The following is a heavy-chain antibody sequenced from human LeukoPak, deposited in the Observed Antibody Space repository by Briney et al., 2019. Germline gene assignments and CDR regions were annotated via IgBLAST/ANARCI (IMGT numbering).Heavy chain of an antibody. CDR3: ARHGHCTNGVCYSNYYYYMDV. D-gene: IGHD2-8*01. CDR1: GYTFTSYW. V-gene: IGHV5-51*01. J-gene: IGHJ6*03. Sequence: GASVKVSCKASGYTFTSYWIGWVRQMPGKGLEWMGIIYPDDSDTRYSPSFEGQVIISVDKSISTAYLQWSSLKASDTATYYCARHGHCTNGVCYSNYYYYMDVWGKGTTVTVSS. CDR2: IYPDDSDT.